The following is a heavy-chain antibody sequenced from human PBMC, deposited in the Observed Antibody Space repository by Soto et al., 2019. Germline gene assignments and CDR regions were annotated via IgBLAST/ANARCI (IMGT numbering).Heavy chain of an antibody. Sequence: GGSLRRSCAASGFTFSTYSMNWVRQAPGKGLEWVSYISSSSSTIFYTDSVKGRFTVSRDNAKNSLYLQMNSLRAEDTAVYYCVKGEYYYDSSGYYPFDYWGQGTLVTVSS. D-gene: IGHD3-22*01. CDR2: ISSSSSTI. CDR3: VKGEYYYDSSGYYPFDY. J-gene: IGHJ4*02. V-gene: IGHV3-48*01. CDR1: GFTFSTYS.